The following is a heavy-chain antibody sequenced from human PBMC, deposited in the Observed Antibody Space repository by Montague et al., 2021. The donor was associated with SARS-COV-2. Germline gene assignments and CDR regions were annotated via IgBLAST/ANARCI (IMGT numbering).Heavy chain of an antibody. CDR2: NYHSGST. D-gene: IGHD3-10*01. CDR3: ARDCYDYGSRSYQRWFDP. V-gene: IGHV4-38-2*02. CDR1: GYSISSGYY. Sequence: SETLSLTCTVSGYSISSGYYWGWIRQPPGKGLEWIGSNYHSGSTYYNPSLKSRVTISVDTSKNQFSLKLSSVTAADTAVYYCARDCYDYGSRSYQRWFDPWGQGTLVTVSS. J-gene: IGHJ5*02.